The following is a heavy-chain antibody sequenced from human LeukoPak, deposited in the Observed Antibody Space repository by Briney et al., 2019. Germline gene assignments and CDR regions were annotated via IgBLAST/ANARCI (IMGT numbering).Heavy chain of an antibody. J-gene: IGHJ4*02. Sequence: ASVKVSCKASGYTFTRYYMHWVRQAPGQGLEWMGIINPSGGSTSYAQKFQGRVTMTRDMSTSTVCMELSSLRSEDTAVYYCARDRSSYGFTDDYWGQGTLVTVSS. CDR3: ARDRSSYGFTDDY. CDR2: INPSGGST. D-gene: IGHD1-26*01. V-gene: IGHV1-46*01. CDR1: GYTFTRYY.